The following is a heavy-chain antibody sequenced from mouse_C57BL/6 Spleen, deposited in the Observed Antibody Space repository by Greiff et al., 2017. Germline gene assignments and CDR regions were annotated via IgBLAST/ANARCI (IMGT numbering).Heavy chain of an antibody. CDR2: IDPSDSYT. D-gene: IGHD1-1*01. J-gene: IGHJ2*01. V-gene: IGHV1-59*01. CDR3: ARDYGSRNFDY. Sequence: QVQLQQPGAELVRPGTSVKLSCKASGYTFTSYWMHWVKQRPGQGLEWIGVIDPSDSYTNYNQKFKGKATLTVDTSSSTAYMQLSSLTSEDSAVXYCARDYGSRNFDYWGQGTTLTVSS. CDR1: GYTFTSYW.